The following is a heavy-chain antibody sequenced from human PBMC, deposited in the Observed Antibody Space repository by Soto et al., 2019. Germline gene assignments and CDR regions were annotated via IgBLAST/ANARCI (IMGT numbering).Heavy chain of an antibody. CDR2: IIPIFGTA. CDR3: ARDHCTNGVCYWVGY. D-gene: IGHD2-8*01. CDR1: GGTFSSYA. V-gene: IGHV1-69*01. Sequence: QVQLVQSGAEVKKPGSSVKVSCKASGGTFSSYAISWVRQAPGQGLEWMGGIIPIFGTANYAQKFQGRVTITADESTSTAYMELNSLRFEDTAVYYCARDHCTNGVCYWVGYWGQGTLVTVSS. J-gene: IGHJ4*02.